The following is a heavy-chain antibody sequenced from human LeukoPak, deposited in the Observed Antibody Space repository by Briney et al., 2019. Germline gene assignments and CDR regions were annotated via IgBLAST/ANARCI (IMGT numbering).Heavy chain of an antibody. Sequence: SETLSLTCAVYGGSFSGYYWSWIRQPPGKGLEWIGEINHSGSTNYNPSLKSRVTILVDTSKNQFSLKLSSVTAADTAVYYCARLKTHSSGYYSYNYYYYGMDVWGQGTTVTVSS. V-gene: IGHV4-34*01. J-gene: IGHJ6*02. CDR1: GGSFSGYY. D-gene: IGHD3-22*01. CDR3: ARLKTHSSGYYSYNYYYYGMDV. CDR2: INHSGST.